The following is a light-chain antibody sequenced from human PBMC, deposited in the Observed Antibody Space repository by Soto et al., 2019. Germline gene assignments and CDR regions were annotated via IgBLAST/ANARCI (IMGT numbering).Light chain of an antibody. Sequence: EIVLTQSPGTLSLSPGEKATLSSRASQSVNSWYLAWYQQKPGQAPRLLIYDASSRATGIPDRFSGSGSGIDFTLTICILEPEDFAVYYCQQYNYSLTTFGQGIKVDIK. CDR3: QQYNYSLTT. J-gene: IGKJ1*01. CDR1: QSVNSWY. CDR2: DAS. V-gene: IGKV3-20*01.